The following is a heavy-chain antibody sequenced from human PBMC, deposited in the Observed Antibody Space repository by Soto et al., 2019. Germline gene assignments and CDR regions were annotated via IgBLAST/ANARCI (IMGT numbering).Heavy chain of an antibody. CDR3: AHSAWYAFGF. D-gene: IGHD2-8*02. Sequence: QITLKESGPTLVKPTQTLTLTCTFSGFSLTTTGAGVGWIRQPPGKALEWLALIYWDDDRRYSPSLKSRRTITKDTSKNQVVLTMTNMDPVDTATYFCAHSAWYAFGFWGQGTLVTVSS. J-gene: IGHJ3*01. CDR2: IYWDDDR. V-gene: IGHV2-5*02. CDR1: GFSLTTTGAG.